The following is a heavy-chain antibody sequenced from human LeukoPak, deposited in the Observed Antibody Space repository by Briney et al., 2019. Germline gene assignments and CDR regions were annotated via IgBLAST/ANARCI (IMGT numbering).Heavy chain of an antibody. CDR2: SRNRAKSYTA. CDR1: GFTFSDHY. J-gene: IGHJ4*02. D-gene: IGHD5-24*01. V-gene: IGHV3-72*01. Sequence: PGGSLRLSCAVPGFTFSDHYMDWVRDAPGKGLEGVGRSRNRAKSYTAEYAASVRGRCTISRDDSKNSLYLQMSSLKIEDTAVYYCVRGYNSFDSWGQGALVTVSS. CDR3: VRGYNSFDS.